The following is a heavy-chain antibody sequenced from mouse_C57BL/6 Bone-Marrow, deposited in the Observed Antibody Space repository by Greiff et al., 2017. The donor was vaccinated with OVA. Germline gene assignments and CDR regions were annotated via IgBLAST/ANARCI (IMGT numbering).Heavy chain of an antibody. V-gene: IGHV5-12*01. CDR2: ISNGGGST. CDR1: GFTFSDYY. Sequence: DVKLVESGGGLVQPGGSLKLSCAASGFTFSDYYMYWVRQTPEKRLEWVAYISNGGGSTYYPDTVKGRFTISRDNAKNTLYLQMSRLKSEDTAMYYCARQTVALYYFDYWGQGTTLTVSS. D-gene: IGHD1-1*01. CDR3: ARQTVALYYFDY. J-gene: IGHJ2*01.